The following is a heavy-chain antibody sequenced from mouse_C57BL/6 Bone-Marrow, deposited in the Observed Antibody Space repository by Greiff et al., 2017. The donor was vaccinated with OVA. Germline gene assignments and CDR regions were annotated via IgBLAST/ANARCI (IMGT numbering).Heavy chain of an antibody. V-gene: IGHV1-55*01. CDR3: TRDYYGSSPWFAY. J-gene: IGHJ3*01. CDR2: IYPGSGST. Sequence: QVQLQQPGAELVKPGASVKMSCKASGYTFTSYWITWVKQRPGQGLEWIGDIYPGSGSTNYNEQFKCKVTLTVNTSSSTAYMQLSSLTSEDSAVYNCTRDYYGSSPWFAYWGQGTLVTVSA. D-gene: IGHD1-1*01. CDR1: GYTFTSYW.